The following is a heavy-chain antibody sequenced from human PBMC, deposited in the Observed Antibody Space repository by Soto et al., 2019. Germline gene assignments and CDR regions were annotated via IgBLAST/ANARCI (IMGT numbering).Heavy chain of an antibody. V-gene: IGHV3-23*01. CDR1: GFTFSSYA. CDR3: AKSPWGTLDY. J-gene: IGHJ4*02. D-gene: IGHD3-16*01. Sequence: GGSLRLCCAACGFTFSSYAMSWVRQAPGKGLEWVSAISGSGGSTYYADSVKGRFTISRDNSKNTLYLQMNSLRAEDTAVYYCAKSPWGTLDYWGQGTLVTVSS. CDR2: ISGSGGST.